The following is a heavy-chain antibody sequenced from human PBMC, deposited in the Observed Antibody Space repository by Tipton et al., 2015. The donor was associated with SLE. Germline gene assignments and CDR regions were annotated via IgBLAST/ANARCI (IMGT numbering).Heavy chain of an antibody. CDR2: GFAGGLT. J-gene: IGHJ3*01. Sequence: TLSLTCTVSGGSISTTTYFWNWIRQSAGRGLEWIGRGFAGGLTDYNPSLSSRVTMSLDMSKNQFSLDLTSVTAADTAVYYCARHRAAAGFFDFWGQGTSVAVSS. V-gene: IGHV4-61*02. CDR1: GGSISTTTYF. D-gene: IGHD6-13*01. CDR3: ARHRAAAGFFDF.